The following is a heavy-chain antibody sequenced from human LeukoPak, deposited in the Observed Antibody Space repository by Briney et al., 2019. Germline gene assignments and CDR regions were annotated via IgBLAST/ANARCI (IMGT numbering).Heavy chain of an antibody. CDR1: GYIFTSYV. J-gene: IGHJ4*02. CDR3: ARASPGYSYDYFDY. CDR2: INAGNGNT. V-gene: IGHV1-3*01. D-gene: IGHD5-18*01. Sequence: ASVKVSCKASGYIFTSYVMHWVRQAPGQRLEWMGWINAGNGNTKSSQKFQGRVTVIRDTSASTAYMEVSSLRSEDTSVYYCARASPGYSYDYFDYWGQGTLVTVSS.